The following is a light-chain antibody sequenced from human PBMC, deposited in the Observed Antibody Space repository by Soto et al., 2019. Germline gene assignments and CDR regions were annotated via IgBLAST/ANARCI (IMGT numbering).Light chain of an antibody. CDR2: AAS. CDR3: QQSYSTPRT. J-gene: IGKJ2*01. CDR1: QSISSY. V-gene: IGKV1-39*01. Sequence: DIQMTQSPSSLSASVGDRVTITCRASQSISSYLNWYQQKPGKAPKLLIYAASSLQSGVPSRFSGSGSGTDFTRTISSLQPEDFATYDCQQSYSTPRTFGQGTKLEIK.